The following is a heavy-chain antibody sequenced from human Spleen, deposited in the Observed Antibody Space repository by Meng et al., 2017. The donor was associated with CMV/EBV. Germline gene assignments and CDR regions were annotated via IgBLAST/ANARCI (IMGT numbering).Heavy chain of an antibody. CDR1: GYTFTGYY. CDR2: INPSGGST. J-gene: IGHJ4*02. D-gene: IGHD2-2*01. Sequence: ASVKVSCKASGYTFTGYYMHWVRQAPGQGLEWMGIINPSGGSTSYAQKFQGRVTMTRNTSMSTAYMELSSLRSEDMAVYYCVRGCSSTSCEDYWGQGTLVTVSS. CDR3: VRGCSSTSCEDY. V-gene: IGHV1-46*01.